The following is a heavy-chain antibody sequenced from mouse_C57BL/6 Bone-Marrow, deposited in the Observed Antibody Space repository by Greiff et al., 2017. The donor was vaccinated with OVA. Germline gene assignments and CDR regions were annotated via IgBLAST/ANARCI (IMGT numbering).Heavy chain of an antibody. CDR1: GYTFTRYW. CDR2: IYPGSGST. Sequence: QVQLQQPGAELVKPGASVKMSCKASGYTFTRYWITWVKQRPGQGLEWIGDIYPGSGSTNYNEKFKSKATLTVDTSSSTAYMQLSSLTSADSAVYDCARGEGDYAMDYWGQGTSVTVSS. J-gene: IGHJ4*01. CDR3: ARGEGDYAMDY. V-gene: IGHV1-55*01.